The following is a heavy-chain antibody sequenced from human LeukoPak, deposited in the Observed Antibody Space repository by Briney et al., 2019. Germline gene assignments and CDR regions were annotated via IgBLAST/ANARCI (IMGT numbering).Heavy chain of an antibody. V-gene: IGHV4-4*09. CDR1: GGSISSYY. D-gene: IGHD6-13*01. CDR3: ARLVSSSWIDY. J-gene: IGHJ4*02. Sequence: PSETLSLTCTVSGGSISSYYWSWIRQPPGKGLEWIGYIYTSGSTNYNPSLKSRVTISVDTSKNQFSLKLSSVTAADTAVYYCARLVSSSWIDYWGQGTLATVSS. CDR2: IYTSGST.